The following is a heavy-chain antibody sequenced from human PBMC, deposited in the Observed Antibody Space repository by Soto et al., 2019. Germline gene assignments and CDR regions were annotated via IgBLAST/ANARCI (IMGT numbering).Heavy chain of an antibody. D-gene: IGHD3-16*02. CDR1: GYPFTSYG. CDR3: SRDSRPHYDYVGGSYRRNIPFDY. V-gene: IGHV1-18*04. CDR2: ISAYNGNT. J-gene: IGHJ4*01. Sequence: SVKISCKASGYPFTSYGISWVRQTPGQGLEWMGWISAYNGNTNYAQKLQGRVTMTTDTSTSTAYMELRSLRSDDTAVYYCSRDSRPHYDYVGGSYRRNIPFDYW.